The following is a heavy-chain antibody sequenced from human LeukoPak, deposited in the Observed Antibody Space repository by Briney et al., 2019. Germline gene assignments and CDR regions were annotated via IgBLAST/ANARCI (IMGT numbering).Heavy chain of an antibody. Sequence: ASVKVSCKASGYTFTSYAMHWVRQAPGQRLEWMGWINAGNGNTKYSQEFQGRVTITRDTSASTAYMELSSLRSEDMAMHYCAREGGDYDSSGYFDYWGQGTLVTVSS. CDR1: GYTFTSYA. D-gene: IGHD3-22*01. J-gene: IGHJ4*02. V-gene: IGHV1-3*03. CDR2: INAGNGNT. CDR3: AREGGDYDSSGYFDY.